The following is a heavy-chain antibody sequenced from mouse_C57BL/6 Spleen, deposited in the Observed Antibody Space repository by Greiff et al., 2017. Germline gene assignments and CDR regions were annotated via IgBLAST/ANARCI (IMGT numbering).Heavy chain of an antibody. CDR3: ARRGYGSREGNYFDY. J-gene: IGHJ2*01. CDR1: GYAFSSSW. D-gene: IGHD1-1*01. CDR2: IYPGDGDT. V-gene: IGHV1-82*01. Sequence: VQLQQSGPELVKPGASVKISCKASGYAFSSSWMNWVKQRPGKGLEWIGRIYPGDGDTNYNGKFKGKATLTADKSSSTAYMQLSSLTSEDSAVYFCARRGYGSREGNYFDYWGQGTTLTVSS.